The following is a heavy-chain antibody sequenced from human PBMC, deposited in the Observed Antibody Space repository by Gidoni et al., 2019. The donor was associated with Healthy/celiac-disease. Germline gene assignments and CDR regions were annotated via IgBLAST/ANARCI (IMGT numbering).Heavy chain of an antibody. V-gene: IGHV3-7*04. D-gene: IGHD3-22*01. CDR3: ARGDYHDRSGSSHDVFDV. CDR1: GCTVSLDW. Sequence: EVRRVESGGGLVQPGGARRHSCAATGCTVSLDWRSWVSQAPGKGLEWVANVRPDGSENSYVVSLKGRFTISRDNGTKSLYLQINSLGVEDTAVSYCARGDYHDRSGSSHDVFDVWGQGTTVTVSS. CDR2: VRPDGSEN. J-gene: IGHJ3*01.